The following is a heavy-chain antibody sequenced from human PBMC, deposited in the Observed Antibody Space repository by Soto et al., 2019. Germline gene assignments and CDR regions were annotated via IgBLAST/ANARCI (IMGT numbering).Heavy chain of an antibody. D-gene: IGHD3-10*01. CDR2: IIPIFGTA. V-gene: IGHV1-69*13. J-gene: IGHJ6*02. CDR1: GGTFSSYA. CDR3: ARGEYYYGSGDYYYYYGMDV. Sequence: ASVKVSCKASGGTFSSYAISWVRQAPGQGLEWMGGIIPIFGTANYAQKFQGRVTITADESTSTAYIELSSLRSEDTAVYYCARGEYYYGSGDYYYYYGMDVWGQGTTVTVSS.